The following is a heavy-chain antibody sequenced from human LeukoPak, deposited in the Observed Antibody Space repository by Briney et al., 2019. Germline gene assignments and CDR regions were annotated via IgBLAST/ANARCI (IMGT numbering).Heavy chain of an antibody. CDR2: INPNSGGT. CDR1: GYTFTGYY. J-gene: IGHJ4*02. Sequence: ASVKVSCKASGYTFTGYYMHWVRQAPGQGLEWMGWINPNSGGTNYAQKFQGRVTMTTDTPTSTAYMELRGLRSDDTAVYYCARATYYYDSSGYSLGPNDYWGQGTLVTVSS. D-gene: IGHD3-22*01. CDR3: ARATYYYDSSGYSLGPNDY. V-gene: IGHV1-2*02.